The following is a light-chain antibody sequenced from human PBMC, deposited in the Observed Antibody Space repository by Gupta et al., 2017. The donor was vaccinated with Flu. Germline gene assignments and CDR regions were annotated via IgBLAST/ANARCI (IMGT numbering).Light chain of an antibody. Sequence: QSVLPQPSSVSGTPGQRATISCSGDESNIGGNTVNWYQILPGAAPKLVFYTNDQVPSGVPGRFSGSKSGSSGTLAISGLQSSDEADYYCAAWDDKLSGWIFGGGTKLTV. CDR2: TND. CDR1: ESNIGGNT. J-gene: IGLJ2*01. CDR3: AAWDDKLSGWI. V-gene: IGLV1-44*01.